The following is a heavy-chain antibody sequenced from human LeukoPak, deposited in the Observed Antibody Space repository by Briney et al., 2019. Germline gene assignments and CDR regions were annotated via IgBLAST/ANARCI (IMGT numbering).Heavy chain of an antibody. J-gene: IGHJ4*02. CDR2: IYYSGST. CDR1: GGSISSSSYY. D-gene: IGHD7-27*01. CDR3: ARHSPWVYYCDY. Sequence: PSETLSLTCTVSGGSISSSSYYWGWIRQPPGKGLEWIGSIYYSGSTYYNPSLKSRVTISVDTSKNQFSPKLSSVTAADTAVYYCARHSPWVYYCDYWGQGTLVTVSS. V-gene: IGHV4-39*01.